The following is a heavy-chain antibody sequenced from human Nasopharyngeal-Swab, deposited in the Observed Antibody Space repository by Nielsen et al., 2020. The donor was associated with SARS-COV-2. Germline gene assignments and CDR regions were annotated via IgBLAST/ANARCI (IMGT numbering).Heavy chain of an antibody. J-gene: IGHJ4*02. CDR2: IIPIFGTA. CDR3: ARARYYDSSGYYYYFDY. V-gene: IGHV1-69*06. CDR1: GGTLSSYA. Sequence: SVKAPCKASGGTLSSYAISWVRQPPGHGLAGMGGIIPIFGTANNAQKLQDRVTITADKSTSTAYMELSSLRSEDTAVYYCARARYYDSSGYYYYFDYWGQGTLVTVSS. D-gene: IGHD3-22*01.